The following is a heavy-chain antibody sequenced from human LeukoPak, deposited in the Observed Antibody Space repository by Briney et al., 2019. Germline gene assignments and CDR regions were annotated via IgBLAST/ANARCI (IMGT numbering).Heavy chain of an antibody. CDR1: GGSISSYY. D-gene: IGHD4-17*01. J-gene: IGHJ3*02. CDR3: ARVRSSYGDYLGIASDAFDI. Sequence: KPSETLSLTCTVSGGSISSYYWSWIRQPAGKGLEWIGRIYTSGSTSYNPSLKSRVTMSVDTSKNQFSLKLSSVTAADTAVYYCARVRSSYGDYLGIASDAFDIWGQGTMVTVSS. CDR2: IYTSGST. V-gene: IGHV4-4*07.